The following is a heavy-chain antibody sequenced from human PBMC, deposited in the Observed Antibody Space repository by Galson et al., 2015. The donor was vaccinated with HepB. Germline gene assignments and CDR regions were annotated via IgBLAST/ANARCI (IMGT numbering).Heavy chain of an antibody. CDR1: GFTFSNYG. V-gene: IGHV3-23*01. J-gene: IGHJ5*02. Sequence: SLRLSCAASGFTFSNYGMTWVRQAPGKGLEWVSAISPGGGSTYYADSVKGRFTISRDNSKNTLYLQMNSLRAEDTAVYYCASGGWAAPNGDNWFDPWGQGTLVTVSS. CDR2: ISPGGGST. D-gene: IGHD6-6*01. CDR3: ASGGWAAPNGDNWFDP.